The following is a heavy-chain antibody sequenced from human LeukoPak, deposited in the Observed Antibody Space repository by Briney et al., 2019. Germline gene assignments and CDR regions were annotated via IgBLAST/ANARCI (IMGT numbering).Heavy chain of an antibody. Sequence: GASVKVSCKASGYTFTSYAMNWVRQAPGQGLEWMGWINTNTGNPTYAQGFTGRFVFSLDTSVSTAYLQISSLKAEDTAVYYCASSFIVGASGAFDIWGQGTMVTVSS. D-gene: IGHD1-26*01. CDR2: INTNTGNP. CDR1: GYTFTSYA. CDR3: ASSFIVGASGAFDI. J-gene: IGHJ3*02. V-gene: IGHV7-4-1*02.